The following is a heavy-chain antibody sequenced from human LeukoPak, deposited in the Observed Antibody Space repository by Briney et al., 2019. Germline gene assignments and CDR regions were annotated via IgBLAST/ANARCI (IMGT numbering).Heavy chain of an antibody. CDR3: ARSDIVVVVAAKGVSYFDY. CDR2: IYYSGST. Sequence: SETLSLTCAVYGGSFSGYYWSWIRQPPGKGLEWIGYIYYSGSTNYNPSLKSRVTISVDTSKNQFSLKLSSVTAADTAVYYCARSDIVVVVAAKGVSYFDYWGQGTLVTVSS. D-gene: IGHD2-15*01. J-gene: IGHJ4*02. V-gene: IGHV4-59*12. CDR1: GGSFSGYY.